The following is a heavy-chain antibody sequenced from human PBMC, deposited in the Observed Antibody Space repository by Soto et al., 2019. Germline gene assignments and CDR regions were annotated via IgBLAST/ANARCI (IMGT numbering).Heavy chain of an antibody. J-gene: IGHJ4*02. CDR1: GGTFGSQG. CDR3: ARGAMANFDY. D-gene: IGHD5-18*01. V-gene: IGHV1-69*01. CDR2: FIAMLGTP. Sequence: QVQLVQSGAEVKKPGSSVKVSCKASGGTFGSQGIAWVRQAPGQGLEWMGGFIAMLGTPTYAKKVQGRAKINADESLTSSYLELRSVRSEDTAVYFCARGAMANFDYWGQGTVVTVSS.